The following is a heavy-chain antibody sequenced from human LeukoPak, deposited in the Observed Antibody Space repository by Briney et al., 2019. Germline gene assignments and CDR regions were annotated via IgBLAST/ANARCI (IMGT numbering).Heavy chain of an antibody. J-gene: IGHJ4*02. CDR1: GGTFSSYA. Sequence: SVKVSCKASGGTFSSYAISWVGQAPGQGLEWRGGIIPIFGTANYAQKFQGRVTITADESTSTAYMELSSLRSEDTAVYYCAREWQNPVATIGETAFDYWGQGTLVTVSS. V-gene: IGHV1-69*13. D-gene: IGHD5-12*01. CDR2: IIPIFGTA. CDR3: AREWQNPVATIGETAFDY.